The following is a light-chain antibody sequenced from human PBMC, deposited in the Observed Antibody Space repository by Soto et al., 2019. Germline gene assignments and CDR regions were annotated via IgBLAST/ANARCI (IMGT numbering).Light chain of an antibody. Sequence: EIVMTQSPATLSVSPGETATLSCRASQSVSSNLAWYQQKPGQAPSLLIYGASTRATDIPPRFSGSGSGTEFTLTITSLQSEDFAVYYCQQRYSWPITFGQGTRLEI. V-gene: IGKV3-15*01. CDR1: QSVSSN. CDR3: QQRYSWPIT. CDR2: GAS. J-gene: IGKJ5*01.